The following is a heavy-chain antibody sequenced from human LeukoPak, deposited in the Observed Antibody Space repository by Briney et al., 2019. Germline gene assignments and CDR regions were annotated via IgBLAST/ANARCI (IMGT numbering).Heavy chain of an antibody. CDR2: IIPIFGTA. Sequence: SVKVSCKASGGTFSSYAISWVRQAPGQGLEWMGRIIPIFGTANYAQKFQGRVTITTDESTSTAYMELSSLRSEDTAVYYCARATGRGGSYYPYYFDYWGQGTLVTVSS. V-gene: IGHV1-69*05. J-gene: IGHJ4*02. CDR3: ARATGRGGSYYPYYFDY. D-gene: IGHD1-26*01. CDR1: GGTFSSYA.